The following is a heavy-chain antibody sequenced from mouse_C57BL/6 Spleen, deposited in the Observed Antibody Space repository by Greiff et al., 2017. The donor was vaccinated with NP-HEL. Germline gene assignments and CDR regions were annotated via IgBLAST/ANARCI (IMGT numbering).Heavy chain of an antibody. Sequence: QVQLQQPGAELVKPGASVKMSCKASGYTFTSYWITWVKQRPGPGLEWIGDIYPGSGSTNYNEKFKSKATLTVDTSSSTAYMQLSSLTSEDSAVYYCARFLITTVVANAMDYWGQGTSVTVSS. CDR3: ARFLITTVVANAMDY. CDR1: GYTFTSYW. CDR2: IYPGSGST. V-gene: IGHV1-55*01. D-gene: IGHD1-1*01. J-gene: IGHJ4*01.